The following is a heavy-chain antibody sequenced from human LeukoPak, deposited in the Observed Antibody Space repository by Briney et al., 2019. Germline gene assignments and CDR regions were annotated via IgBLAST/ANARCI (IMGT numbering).Heavy chain of an antibody. CDR2: INHSGST. J-gene: IGHJ2*01. CDR3: ARVQKYYYDSSGYYYENYWYFDL. Sequence: GSLRLSCAASGFTVSSNYMSWIRQPPGKGLEWIGEINHSGSTNYNPSPKSRVTISVDTSKNQFSLKLSSVTAADTAVYYCARVQKYYYDSSGYYYENYWYFDLWGRGTLVTVSS. CDR1: GFTVSSNY. V-gene: IGHV4-34*01. D-gene: IGHD3-22*01.